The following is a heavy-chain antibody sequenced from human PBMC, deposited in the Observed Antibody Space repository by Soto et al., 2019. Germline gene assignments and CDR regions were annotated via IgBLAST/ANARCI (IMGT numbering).Heavy chain of an antibody. CDR3: ERALVRIVGATKGVFDY. V-gene: IGHV1-18*04. CDR1: GYTFTSYG. J-gene: IGHJ4*02. D-gene: IGHD1-26*01. Sequence: ASAKVSCKASGYTFTSYGISWVRQAPGQGLEWMGWISAYNGNTNYAQKLQGRVTMTTDTSTSTAYRELRSLRSDDTAVYYCERALVRIVGATKGVFDYWGKGTLVTVSS. CDR2: ISAYNGNT.